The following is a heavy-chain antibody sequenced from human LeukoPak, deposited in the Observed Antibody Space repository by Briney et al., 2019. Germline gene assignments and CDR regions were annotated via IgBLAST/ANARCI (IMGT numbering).Heavy chain of an antibody. D-gene: IGHD6-13*01. CDR1: GGTFSSYA. CDR3: ASNPIGYSGSWYLDY. CDR2: IIPIFGTA. Sequence: SVKVSCKASGGTFSSYAISWVRQAPGQGLEWMGRIIPIFGTANYAQKFQGRVTITTDESTSTAYMELSSLRSEDTAVYYCASNPIGYSGSWYLDYWGQGTLVTVSS. V-gene: IGHV1-69*05. J-gene: IGHJ4*02.